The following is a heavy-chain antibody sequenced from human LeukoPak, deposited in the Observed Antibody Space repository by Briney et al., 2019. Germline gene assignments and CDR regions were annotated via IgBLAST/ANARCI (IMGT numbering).Heavy chain of an antibody. CDR2: ISHSGST. CDR1: GGSFSGYY. V-gene: IGHV4-34*01. D-gene: IGHD2-2*01. J-gene: IGHJ1*01. Sequence: SETLSLTCAVYGGSFSGYYWSWIRQPPGKGLEWIGQISHSGSTNYNPSLKSRVTISVDTSKNQFSLKLSSVTAADTAVYYCARHGPFLGYCSSTSCHGKYFQHWGQGTLVTVSS. CDR3: ARHGPFLGYCSSTSCHGKYFQH.